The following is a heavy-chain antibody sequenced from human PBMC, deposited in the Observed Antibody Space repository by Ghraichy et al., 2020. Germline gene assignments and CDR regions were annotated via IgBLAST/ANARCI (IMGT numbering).Heavy chain of an antibody. V-gene: IGHV3-7*03. Sequence: WGSLRLSCAASGFNFTSSWMNWVRQAPGKELEWVAGIKPDGSENYHVDSVTGRFTISRDNARNSLYLQMNSLRAEDTAFYYCTRDRAFKCFDYWGQGTLVTVSS. CDR1: GFNFTSSW. CDR3: TRDRAFKCFDY. J-gene: IGHJ4*02. CDR2: IKPDGSEN. D-gene: IGHD3-10*01.